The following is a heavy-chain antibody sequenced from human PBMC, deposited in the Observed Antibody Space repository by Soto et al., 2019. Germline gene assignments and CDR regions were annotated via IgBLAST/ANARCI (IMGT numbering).Heavy chain of an antibody. J-gene: IGHJ4*02. CDR1: GFTFSSYA. CDR2: ISYDGSNK. CDR3: AREGGLSTYYYDSSGYYFEY. D-gene: IGHD3-22*01. V-gene: IGHV3-30-3*01. Sequence: GGSLRLSCAASGFTFSSYAMHWVRQAPGKGLEWVAVISYDGSNKYYADSVKGRFTISRDNSKNTLYLQMNSLRAEDTAVYYCAREGGLSTYYYDSSGYYFEYWGQGTLVTVSS.